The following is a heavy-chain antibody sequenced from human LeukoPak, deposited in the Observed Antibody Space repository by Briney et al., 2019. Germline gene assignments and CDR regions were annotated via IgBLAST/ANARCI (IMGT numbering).Heavy chain of an antibody. CDR2: INPRGTAT. D-gene: IGHD2-15*01. Sequence: ASVKVSCKASGYSFTSHYMHWVRQAPGQGLEWMGLINPRGTATRYAESFQGRLTLTRDLPTSTDYMELSSLRSDDTAVYYCARGVVGTYYYYYMDVWGKGTTVTVSS. V-gene: IGHV1-46*01. CDR1: GYSFTSHY. CDR3: ARGVVGTYYYYYMDV. J-gene: IGHJ6*03.